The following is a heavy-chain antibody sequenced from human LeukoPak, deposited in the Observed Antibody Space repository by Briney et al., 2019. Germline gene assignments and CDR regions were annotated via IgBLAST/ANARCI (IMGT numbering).Heavy chain of an antibody. CDR1: GFTFSSYA. J-gene: IGHJ4*02. D-gene: IGHD1-1*01. V-gene: IGHV3-30*04. CDR2: ISYDGSNK. CDR3: AGGYIPD. Sequence: PGGSLRLSCAASGFTFSSYAMHWVRQAPGKGLEWVAVISYDGSNKYYADSVKGRFTISRDNSKNTLYLQMNSLRAEDTAAYYCAGGYIPDWGQGTLVTVSS.